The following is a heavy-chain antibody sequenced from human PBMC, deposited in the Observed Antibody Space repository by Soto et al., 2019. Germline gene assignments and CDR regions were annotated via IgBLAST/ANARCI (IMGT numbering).Heavy chain of an antibody. J-gene: IGHJ4*02. CDR3: AKDQEYSSSWSVYYFDY. V-gene: IGHV3-23*01. Sequence: GGSLRLSCAASGFTFSSYAISWVRQAPGKGLEWVSAISGSGGSTYYADSVKGRFTISRDNSKNTLYLQMNSLRAEDTAVYYCAKDQEYSSSWSVYYFDYWGQGTLVTVSS. CDR2: ISGSGGST. CDR1: GFTFSSYA. D-gene: IGHD6-13*01.